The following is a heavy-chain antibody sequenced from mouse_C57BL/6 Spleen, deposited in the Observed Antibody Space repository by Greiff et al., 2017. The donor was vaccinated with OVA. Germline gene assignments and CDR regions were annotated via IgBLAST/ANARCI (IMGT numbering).Heavy chain of an antibody. D-gene: IGHD2-4*01. CDR2: IHPNSGST. CDR3: ASAFYYDYEAWFAY. Sequence: QVQLQQPGAELVKPGASVKLSCKASGYTFTSYWMHWVKQRPGQGLEWIGMIHPNSGSTNSNEKFTSKATLTVDKSSSTAYMQRSSLTSEDSAVDDCASAFYYDYEAWFAYWGQGTLVTVSA. J-gene: IGHJ3*01. V-gene: IGHV1-64*01. CDR1: GYTFTSYW.